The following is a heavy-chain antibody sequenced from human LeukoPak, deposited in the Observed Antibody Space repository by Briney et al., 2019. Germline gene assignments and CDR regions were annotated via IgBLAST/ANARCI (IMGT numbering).Heavy chain of an antibody. D-gene: IGHD3-22*01. CDR2: ISYDGSDK. CDR3: AKITSLRRDYYDSSGYYNFDY. Sequence: PGGSLRLSCAASGFTFGSYGMHWVRQAPGKGLEWVAVISYDGSDKYYADSVKGRFTISRDNSKNTLYLQMNSLRAEDTAVYYCAKITSLRRDYYDSSGYYNFDYWGQGTLVTVSS. V-gene: IGHV3-30*18. CDR1: GFTFGSYG. J-gene: IGHJ4*02.